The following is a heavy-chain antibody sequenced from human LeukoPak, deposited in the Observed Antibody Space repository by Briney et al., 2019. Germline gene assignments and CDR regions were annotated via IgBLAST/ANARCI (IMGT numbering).Heavy chain of an antibody. CDR2: IYPGDSDT. CDR1: GYSFSNYW. J-gene: IGHJ4*02. CDR3: ARSALSSGSLYYFEY. Sequence: GESLKISCKGSGYSFSNYWIAWVRQMPGKGLEWMGIIYPGDSDTRYSPSFQGQVTISADRSTSTAYLQWSSLKASDTAIYYCARSALSSGSLYYFEYWGQGTLVTVSS. D-gene: IGHD1-26*01. V-gene: IGHV5-51*01.